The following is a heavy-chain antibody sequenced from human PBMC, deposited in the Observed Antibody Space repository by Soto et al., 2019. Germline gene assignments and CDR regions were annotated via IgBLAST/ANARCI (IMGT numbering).Heavy chain of an antibody. CDR2: INHSGST. V-gene: IGHV4-34*01. J-gene: IGHJ5*02. Sequence: PSETLSLTCAVYGGSFSGYYWSWIRQPPGQGLEWIGEINHSGSTNYNPSLKSRVTISVDTSKNQFSLKLSSVTAADTAVYYCARGDVLRFLEGLLRPHKGWFDPWGQGTMVTVSS. CDR3: ARGDVLRFLEGLLRPHKGWFDP. CDR1: GGSFSGYY. D-gene: IGHD3-3*01.